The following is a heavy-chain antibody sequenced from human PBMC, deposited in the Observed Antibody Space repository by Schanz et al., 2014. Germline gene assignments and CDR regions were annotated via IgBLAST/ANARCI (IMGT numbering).Heavy chain of an antibody. V-gene: IGHV3-48*02. CDR1: GFTFSSYT. J-gene: IGHJ6*02. Sequence: VQLVESGGDVVQPGRSLRLSCAASGFTFSSYTFNWVRRAPGKGLEGISYISWGGSTTYYADSVKGRFTISRDDAKSSLYLQMNSLRDGDTAVYYCARTYSGSKLGYGMDVWGQGTTVTVSS. D-gene: IGHD5-12*01. CDR2: ISWGGSTT. CDR3: ARTYSGSKLGYGMDV.